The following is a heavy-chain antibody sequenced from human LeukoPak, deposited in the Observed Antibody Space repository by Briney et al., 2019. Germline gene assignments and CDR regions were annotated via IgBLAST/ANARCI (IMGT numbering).Heavy chain of an antibody. V-gene: IGHV3-9*01. CDR1: GFTFDDYA. CDR3: AKDKSLGTAFDY. CDR2: ISWNSGSI. J-gene: IGHJ4*02. D-gene: IGHD5-18*01. Sequence: PGRSLRLSCAASGFTFDDYAMHWVRQAPGKGLEWVSGISWNSGSIGYADSVKGRFTISRDNAKNSLYLQMNSLRAEDTALYCCAKDKSLGTAFDYWGQGTLVTVSS.